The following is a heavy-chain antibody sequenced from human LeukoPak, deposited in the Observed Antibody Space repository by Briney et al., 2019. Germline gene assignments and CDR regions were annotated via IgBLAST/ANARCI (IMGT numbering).Heavy chain of an antibody. V-gene: IGHV3-23*01. Sequence: GGSLRLSCAASGFTFSDSWMSWVRQAPGKGLEWVSAISGSGGSTYYADSVKGRFTISRDNSKNTLYLQMNSLRAEDTAVYYCAKPASLDSSSPAYYYYYMDVWGKGTTVTVSS. CDR2: ISGSGGST. D-gene: IGHD6-6*01. CDR1: GFTFSDSW. CDR3: AKPASLDSSSPAYYYYYMDV. J-gene: IGHJ6*03.